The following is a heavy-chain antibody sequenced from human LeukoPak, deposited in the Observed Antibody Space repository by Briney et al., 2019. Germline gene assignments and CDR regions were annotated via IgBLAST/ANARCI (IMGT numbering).Heavy chain of an antibody. V-gene: IGHV4-34*01. D-gene: IGHD3-3*01. CDR1: GGSFSGYY. CDR2: INHSGST. J-gene: IGHJ4*02. Sequence: SETLSLTCAVYGGSFSGYYWSWIRQPPGKGLEWIGEINHSGSTNYNPSLKSRVTMSVDTSKSQFSLKLSSVTAADTAVYYCARDLPNYDFWSGYPTGFDYWGQGTLVTVSS. CDR3: ARDLPNYDFWSGYPTGFDY.